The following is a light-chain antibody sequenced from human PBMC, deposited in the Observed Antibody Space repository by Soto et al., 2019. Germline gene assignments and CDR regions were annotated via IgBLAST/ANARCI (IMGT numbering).Light chain of an antibody. V-gene: IGLV2-14*03. Sequence: QSALTQPASVSGSPGQSIAISCTGTSSDVGGYNYVSWYQHHPGKAPQLMIYDVSIRPSGVSDRFSGSKSGNTASLTISGLRAEDEADYYCNSYTSSSTLVVFGGGTKVTVL. J-gene: IGLJ2*01. CDR3: NSYTSSSTLVV. CDR1: SSDVGGYNY. CDR2: DVS.